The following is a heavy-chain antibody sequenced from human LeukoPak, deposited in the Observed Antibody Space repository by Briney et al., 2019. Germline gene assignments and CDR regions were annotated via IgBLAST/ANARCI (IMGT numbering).Heavy chain of an antibody. V-gene: IGHV4-38-2*02. D-gene: IGHD1-26*01. CDR3: ARVNREWELLESFYYFDY. CDR1: GYSISSGHY. Sequence: NPSETLSLTCTVSGYSISSGHYWGWIRQPPGKGLEWIGSIYHSGSTYYNPSLKSRVTISVDTSKNQFSLKLSSVTAADTAVYYCARVNREWELLESFYYFDYWGQGTLVTVSS. CDR2: IYHSGST. J-gene: IGHJ4*02.